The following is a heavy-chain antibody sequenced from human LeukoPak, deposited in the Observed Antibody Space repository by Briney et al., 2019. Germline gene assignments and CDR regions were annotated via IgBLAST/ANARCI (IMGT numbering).Heavy chain of an antibody. CDR2: INPNSGGT. CDR3: AKGRVVAGSKSLTYHWFDP. Sequence: ASVKVSCKASGYAFTGYYIHWVRQAPGQGLEWMGWINPNSGGTKYAQKFQGRVTMTRDTSIATAYMGLSRLRSDDTAVYYCAKGRVVAGSKSLTYHWFDPWGQGTLVTVSS. V-gene: IGHV1-2*02. J-gene: IGHJ5*02. CDR1: GYAFTGYY. D-gene: IGHD6-19*01.